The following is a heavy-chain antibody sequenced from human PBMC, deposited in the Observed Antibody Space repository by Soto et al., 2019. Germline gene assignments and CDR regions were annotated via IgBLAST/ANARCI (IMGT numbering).Heavy chain of an antibody. CDR1: GGTFSSYA. V-gene: IGHV1-69*06. J-gene: IGHJ2*01. D-gene: IGHD2-2*01. Sequence: SVKVSCKASGGTFSSYAISWVRQAPGQGLEWRGGIIHIFGTANYAHKYQGSVEIAADKFTSTAYMELSSLRSEDTAVYYCARAAQEFGGYQLRSRYFDLWGRGTLVTVSS. CDR3: ARAAQEFGGYQLRSRYFDL. CDR2: IIHIFGTA.